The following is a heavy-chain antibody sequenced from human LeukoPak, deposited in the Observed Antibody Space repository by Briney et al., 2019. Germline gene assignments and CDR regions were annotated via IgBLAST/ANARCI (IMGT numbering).Heavy chain of an antibody. CDR1: GYSFANYW. D-gene: IGHD3-3*01. Sequence: GESLKIPCKGSGYSFANYWIGWVRQMPGKGLEWMGIIYPGDSQTRYSPSFQGQVTISADKFISTAYLQWSSLKASDTAIYYCARSSVNWFDPWGPGTLVTVSS. J-gene: IGHJ5*02. CDR3: ARSSVNWFDP. V-gene: IGHV5-51*01. CDR2: IYPGDSQT.